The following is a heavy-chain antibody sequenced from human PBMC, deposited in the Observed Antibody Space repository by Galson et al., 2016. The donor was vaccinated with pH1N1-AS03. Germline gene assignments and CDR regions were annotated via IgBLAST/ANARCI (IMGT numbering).Heavy chain of an antibody. D-gene: IGHD4-23*01. CDR3: ARGWPDYGGDSFLGWDH. CDR1: GYTFPNFG. Sequence: SVKVSCKASGYTFPNFGMSWVRQAPGQGLEWMGWISPYNGNTQYAQRLEGRVTLTTDTSTSTAYMELRSLRSADTVVYYCARGWPDYGGDSFLGWDHWGQGSLVTVSS. CDR2: ISPYNGNT. V-gene: IGHV1-18*04. J-gene: IGHJ4*02.